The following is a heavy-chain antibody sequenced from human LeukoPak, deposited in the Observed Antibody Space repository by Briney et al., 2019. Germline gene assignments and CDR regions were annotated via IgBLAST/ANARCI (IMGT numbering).Heavy chain of an antibody. CDR2: IYTSGST. D-gene: IGHD6-13*01. CDR3: ARPSGAAAGRRRAFDI. Sequence: PSETLSLTCAVYGGSFSGYYWSWIRQPAGKGLEWIGRIYTSGSTNYNPSLKSRVTMSVDTSKNQFSLKLSSVTAADTAVYYCARPSGAAAGRRRAFDIWGQGTMVTVSS. J-gene: IGHJ3*02. CDR1: GGSFSGYY. V-gene: IGHV4-59*10.